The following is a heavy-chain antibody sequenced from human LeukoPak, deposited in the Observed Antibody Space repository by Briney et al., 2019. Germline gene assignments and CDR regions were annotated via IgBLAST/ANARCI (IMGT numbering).Heavy chain of an antibody. V-gene: IGHV1-24*01. CDR1: GYTLTELS. D-gene: IGHD3-9*01. Sequence: EASVKVSCKVSGYTLTELSMHWVRQAPGKGLEWMGGFDPEDGETIYAQKFQGRVTMTEDTSTDTAYMELSSLRSEDTAVYYCATAYGSRVTGYHLSSSFDYWGQGTLSPSPQ. CDR2: FDPEDGET. J-gene: IGHJ4*02. CDR3: ATAYGSRVTGYHLSSSFDY.